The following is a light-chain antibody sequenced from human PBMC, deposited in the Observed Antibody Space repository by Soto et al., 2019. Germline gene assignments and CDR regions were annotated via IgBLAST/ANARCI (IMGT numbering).Light chain of an antibody. CDR3: QQYGSSPRT. V-gene: IGKV3-20*01. CDR1: QSVSSNY. J-gene: IGKJ1*01. CDR2: VAS. Sequence: EIVLTQSPGILSLSPGERATLSCRASQSVSSNYLAWYQQKPGQSPRLLIYVASNRATGIPDRFSGSGSGTDFSLTISRLEPEDFAGYYCQQYGSSPRTFGQGTKVEIK.